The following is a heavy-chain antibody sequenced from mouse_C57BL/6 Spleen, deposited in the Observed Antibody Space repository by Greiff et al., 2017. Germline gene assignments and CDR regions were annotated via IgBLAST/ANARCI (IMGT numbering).Heavy chain of an antibody. CDR2: IYPSDSET. Sequence: VQLQQSGAELVRPGSSVKLSCKASGYTFTSYWMDWVKQRPGQGLEWIGNIYPSDSETHYNQKFKDKATLTVDKSSSTAYMQLSSLTSEDSAVYYCARGEGPASFAYWGQGTLVTVSA. CDR3: ARGEGPASFAY. D-gene: IGHD3-3*01. V-gene: IGHV1-61*01. J-gene: IGHJ3*01. CDR1: GYTFTSYW.